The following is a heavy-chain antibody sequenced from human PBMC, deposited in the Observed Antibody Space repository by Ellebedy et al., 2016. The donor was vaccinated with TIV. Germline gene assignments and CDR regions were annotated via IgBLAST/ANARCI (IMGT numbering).Heavy chain of an antibody. Sequence: GESLKISCAASGFTFSDNYMSWIRQAPGKGLEWVAYISSSGSFTNYADSVKGRFTISRDKAKNALYLQMNSLRAEDTAVYYCAGGFGSGRSFDYWGQGTLVTVSS. CDR3: AGGFGSGRSFDY. D-gene: IGHD3-10*01. CDR1: GFTFSDNY. V-gene: IGHV3-11*05. CDR2: ISSSGSFT. J-gene: IGHJ4*02.